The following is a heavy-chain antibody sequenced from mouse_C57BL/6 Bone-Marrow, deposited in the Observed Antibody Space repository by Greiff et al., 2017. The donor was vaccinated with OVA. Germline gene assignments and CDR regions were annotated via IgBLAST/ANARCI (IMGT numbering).Heavy chain of an antibody. Sequence: EVKLVESGGDLVKPGGSLKLSCAASGFTFSSYGLSWVRQTPDNRLEWVATISSGGSYTYYPDSVKGRLTISRDNAKNTLYLQMSSLKSEDTAMYYCARPPYAMDYWGQGTSVTVSS. V-gene: IGHV5-6*01. J-gene: IGHJ4*01. CDR2: ISSGGSYT. CDR1: GFTFSSYG. CDR3: ARPPYAMDY.